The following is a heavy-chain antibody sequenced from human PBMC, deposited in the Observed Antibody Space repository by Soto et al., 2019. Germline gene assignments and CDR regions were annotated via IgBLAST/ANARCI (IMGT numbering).Heavy chain of an antibody. CDR1: GGTFSSYA. CDR3: ARAVETYYYDSSGYFDY. V-gene: IGHV1-69*01. J-gene: IGHJ4*02. Sequence: QVQLVQSGAEVKKPRSSVKVSCKASGGTFSSYAISCVRQAPGQGLEWMGGIIPIFGTATYAQKFQGRVTITADESTSTAYMELSSLRSEDTAVYYCARAVETYYYDSSGYFDYWGQGTLVTVSS. D-gene: IGHD3-22*01. CDR2: IIPIFGTA.